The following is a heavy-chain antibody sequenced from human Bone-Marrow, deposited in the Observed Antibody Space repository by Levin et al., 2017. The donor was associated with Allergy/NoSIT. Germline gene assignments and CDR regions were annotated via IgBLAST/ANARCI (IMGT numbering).Heavy chain of an antibody. V-gene: IGHV1-69*01. D-gene: IGHD4-17*01. CDR1: GGTFGSYA. Sequence: KISCKVSGGTFGSYAINWVRQGPGQGLEWMGGIIPIFTTPNYAQKFQGRVTITADESTTTAYMELSSLRSEDTAFYYCASGVKKYGDYGALDYWGQGTLVTVSS. CDR2: IIPIFTTP. CDR3: ASGVKKYGDYGALDY. J-gene: IGHJ4*02.